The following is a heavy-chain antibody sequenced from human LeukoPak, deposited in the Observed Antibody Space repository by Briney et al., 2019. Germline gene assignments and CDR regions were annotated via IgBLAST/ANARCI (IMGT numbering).Heavy chain of an antibody. V-gene: IGHV1-69*05. CDR1: GGTFSSYA. D-gene: IGHD5-12*01. CDR2: IIPIFGTA. J-gene: IGHJ4*02. Sequence: SVKVSCKASGGTFSSYAISWVRQAPGQGLEWMGGIIPIFGTANYAQKFQGRVTITTDESTSTAHMELSSLRAEDTAVYYCAKDRGRSGYDFLRGQGTLVTVSS. CDR3: AKDRGRSGYDFL.